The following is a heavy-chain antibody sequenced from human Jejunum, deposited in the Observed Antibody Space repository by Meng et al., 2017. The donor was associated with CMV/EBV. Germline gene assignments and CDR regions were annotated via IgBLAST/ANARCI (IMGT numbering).Heavy chain of an antibody. CDR1: GFSFSSHA. D-gene: IGHD2-21*02. J-gene: IGHJ4*02. CDR2: ISDSGDST. V-gene: IGHV3-23*04. CDR3: VKGLGAVCGGDCSSRILDY. Sequence: VQLVGSGGGLVKPGGSLRLSCTVSGFSFSSHAMGWVRQAPGKGLEWVSIISDSGDSTLYADSVKGRFTISRDNSKNMLYLQMNSLRLEDTALYHCVKGLGAVCGGDCSSRILDYWGQGILVTVSS.